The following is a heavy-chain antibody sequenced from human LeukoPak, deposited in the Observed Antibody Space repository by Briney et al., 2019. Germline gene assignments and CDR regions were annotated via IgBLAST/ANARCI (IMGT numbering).Heavy chain of an antibody. CDR1: GFTLSTYS. CDR2: MSSSGSFI. D-gene: IGHD3-22*01. J-gene: IGHJ6*02. CDR3: AGEFTMIDGMDV. Sequence: GGSLRLSCAASGFTLSTYSINWVRQAPGEGLAWVSYMSSSGSFIYYADSVKGRFTISRDNAKNSLYLQMDSLRAEDTAVYYCAGEFTMIDGMDVWGQGTTVTVSS. V-gene: IGHV3-21*01.